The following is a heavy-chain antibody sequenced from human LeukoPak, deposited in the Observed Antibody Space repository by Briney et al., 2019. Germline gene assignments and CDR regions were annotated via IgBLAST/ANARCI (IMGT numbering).Heavy chain of an antibody. CDR2: ISAYNGNT. D-gene: IGHD2-2*02. CDR1: GYTFTSYG. Sequence: GASVKVSCKASGYTFTSYGISRVRQAPGQGLEWMGWISAYNGNTNYAQKLQGRVTMTTDTSTSTAYMELRSLRSDDTAVYYCAKDSCSTTSCYNGFDPWGQGTLVTVSS. J-gene: IGHJ5*02. V-gene: IGHV1-18*01. CDR3: AKDSCSTTSCYNGFDP.